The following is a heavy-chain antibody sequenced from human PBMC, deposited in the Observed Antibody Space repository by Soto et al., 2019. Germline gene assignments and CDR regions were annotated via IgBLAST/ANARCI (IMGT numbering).Heavy chain of an antibody. CDR2: IYPGDSDT. CDR3: ARPPVKDYYYYGMDV. J-gene: IGHJ6*02. Sequence: GESLKISCKGSGYSFTSYWIGWVRQMPGKGLEWMGIIYPGDSDTRYSPSFQGQVTISADKSISTAYLQWSSLKASDTAMYYCARPPVKDYYYYGMDVWGQGTTVTVSS. CDR1: GYSFTSYW. V-gene: IGHV5-51*01.